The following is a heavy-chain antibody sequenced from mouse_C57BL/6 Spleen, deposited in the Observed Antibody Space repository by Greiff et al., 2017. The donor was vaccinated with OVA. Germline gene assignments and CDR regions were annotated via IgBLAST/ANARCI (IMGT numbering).Heavy chain of an antibody. CDR2: ISYDGSN. V-gene: IGHV3-6*01. Sequence: EVQLQESGPGLVKPSQSLSLTCSVTGYSITSGYYWNWIRQFPGNKLEWMGYISYDGSNNYNPSLKNRISITRDTSKNQFFLKLNSVTTEDTATYYCASYGNYLAYWGQGTLVTVSA. CDR1: GYSITSGYY. J-gene: IGHJ3*01. CDR3: ASYGNYLAY. D-gene: IGHD2-1*01.